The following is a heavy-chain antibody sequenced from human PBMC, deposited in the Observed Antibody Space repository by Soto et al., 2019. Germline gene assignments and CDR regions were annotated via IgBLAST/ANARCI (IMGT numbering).Heavy chain of an antibody. D-gene: IGHD6-13*01. Sequence: QVQLEESGGGLVKPGESLRLACAASGFKFSDFYMSWIRQAPGKGLEWISNISSSSSYTDYAESVKGRFTISRDNAKSTLYPQMNRLRAEDTAEYYCAIDAPIATSRPKDAFDVWGQGTMVTVSS. CDR2: ISSSSSYT. V-gene: IGHV3-11*06. CDR3: AIDAPIATSRPKDAFDV. CDR1: GFKFSDFY. J-gene: IGHJ3*01.